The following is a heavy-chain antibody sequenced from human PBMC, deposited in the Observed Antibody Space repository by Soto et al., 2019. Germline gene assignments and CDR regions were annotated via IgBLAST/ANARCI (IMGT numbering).Heavy chain of an antibody. Sequence: LVTLCLTWSVAGGSIRGYDGSWIRQSPEKGLEWIGYFYHSGNSNYNPSLKSRVTISVDTSKNQLSLSLRSVTAADTAVYFCARISSVDPYGYVNGGLDVWGQGTTVTVSS. V-gene: IGHV4-59*01. CDR1: GGSIRGYD. CDR3: ARISSVDPYGYVNGGLDV. J-gene: IGHJ6*02. CDR2: FYHSGNS. D-gene: IGHD5-18*01.